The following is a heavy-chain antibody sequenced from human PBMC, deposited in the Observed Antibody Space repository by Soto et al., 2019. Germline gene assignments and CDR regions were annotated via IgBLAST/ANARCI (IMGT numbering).Heavy chain of an antibody. J-gene: IGHJ5*02. CDR2: INHSGST. CDR3: ARGSSISWYNWFDP. V-gene: IGHV4-34*01. Sequence: SETLSLTCAVYGGSFSGYYWSWIRQPPGRGLEWIGEINHSGSTNYNPSLKSRVTISVDTSKNQFSLKLSSVTAADTAAYYCARGSSISWYNWFDPWGQGTLVTAPQ. CDR1: GGSFSGYY. D-gene: IGHD2-15*01.